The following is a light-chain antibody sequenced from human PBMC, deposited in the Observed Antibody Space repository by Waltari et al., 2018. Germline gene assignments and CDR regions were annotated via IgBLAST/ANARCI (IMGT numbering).Light chain of an antibody. CDR3: SSYSTSTXPI. Sequence: QSALTQPASVSASLGQSITISCTGTGRDIGAYDYVSWYQQHPGKAPKLIIFQVSNRPSGVXDRXSASKSGMTASLSISGLRTDDEAIYYCSSYSTSTXPIFGGGTKVTVL. J-gene: IGLJ2*01. CDR2: QVS. CDR1: GRDIGAYDY. V-gene: IGLV2-14*01.